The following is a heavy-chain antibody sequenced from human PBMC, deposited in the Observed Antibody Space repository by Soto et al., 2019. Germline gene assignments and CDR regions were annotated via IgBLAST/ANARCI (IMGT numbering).Heavy chain of an antibody. CDR2: IYYSGST. D-gene: IGHD4-17*01. V-gene: IGHV4-39*01. CDR1: GGSISSSSYY. Sequence: QLQLQESGPGLVKPSETLSLTCTVSGGSISSSSYYWGWIRQPPGKGLEWIGSIYYSGSTDYNPSLKSLVTISVDTSKNQFSLKLRSVTAADTAVYYCGVCYYGDYYFHYWGQGTLVTVSS. J-gene: IGHJ4*02. CDR3: GVCYYGDYYFHY.